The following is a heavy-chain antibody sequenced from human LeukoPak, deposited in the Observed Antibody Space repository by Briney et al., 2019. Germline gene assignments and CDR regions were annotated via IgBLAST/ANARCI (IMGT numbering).Heavy chain of an antibody. Sequence: SQTLSLTCAVSGGSISSGGYSWSWIRQPPGKGLEWIGYIYHSGSTYYNPSLKSRVTISVDRSKNQFSLKLSSVTAADTAVYYCARDGDDYGDNGDWFDPWGQGTLVTVSS. V-gene: IGHV4-30-2*01. CDR2: IYHSGST. CDR1: GGSISSGGYS. CDR3: ARDGDDYGDNGDWFDP. D-gene: IGHD4-17*01. J-gene: IGHJ5*02.